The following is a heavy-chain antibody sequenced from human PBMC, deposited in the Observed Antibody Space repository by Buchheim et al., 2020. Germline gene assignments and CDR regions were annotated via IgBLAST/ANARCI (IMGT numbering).Heavy chain of an antibody. CDR3: AREVGSGSYSGYYGMDV. CDR2: INHSGST. V-gene: IGHV4-34*01. Sequence: QVQLQQWGAGLLKPSETLSLTCAVYGGSFSGYYWSWIRQPPGKGLEWIGEINHSGSTNYNPSLKSRVTISVDTSKNPFSLKLSSVTAADTAVYYCAREVGSGSYSGYYGMDVWGQGTT. J-gene: IGHJ6*02. D-gene: IGHD1-26*01. CDR1: GGSFSGYY.